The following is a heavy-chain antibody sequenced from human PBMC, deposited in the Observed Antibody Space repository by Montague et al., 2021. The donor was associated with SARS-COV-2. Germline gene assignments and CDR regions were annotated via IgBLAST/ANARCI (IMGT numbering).Heavy chain of an antibody. CDR2: IYYSGST. V-gene: IGHV4-39*01. CDR1: GGSISSSSHY. D-gene: IGHD3-3*01. Sequence: SETLSLTCTVSGGSISSSSHYWGWIRQPPGKGLEWIGSIYYSGSTYYNPSLKSRVTISVDTFKNQFSLKLSSVTAADTAVFYCARHSGDYTIFGVVIYYMDVWGKGTTVTVSS. J-gene: IGHJ6*03. CDR3: ARHSGDYTIFGVVIYYMDV.